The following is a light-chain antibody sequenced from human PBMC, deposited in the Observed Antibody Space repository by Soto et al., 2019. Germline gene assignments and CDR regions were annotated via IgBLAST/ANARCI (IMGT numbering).Light chain of an antibody. V-gene: IGLV1-44*01. CDR1: SSNIGSNT. CDR2: SSN. Sequence: QSVLTQSPSASGTPGQRVTISCSGSSSNIGSNTVSWYQQLPGTAPKLLIYSSNQRPSGVPDRFSGSKSGTSASLAVSGLQPEDEADYYCAAWDDSLNGVVFGGGTKLTVL. J-gene: IGLJ2*01. CDR3: AAWDDSLNGVV.